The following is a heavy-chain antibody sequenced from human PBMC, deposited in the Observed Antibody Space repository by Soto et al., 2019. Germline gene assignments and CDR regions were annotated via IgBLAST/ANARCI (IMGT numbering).Heavy chain of an antibody. CDR1: CGSIRRGDYY. CDR2: IYYSGST. CDR3: ARERPDGARLDP. Sequence: TLSLTCTVSCGSIRRGDYYWSWIRQPPGKGLEWIGYIYYSGSTYYNPSLKSRFTISVDTSKNQFSLKLSSVTAADTAVYYCARERPDGARLDPWGQGTLVTVSS. D-gene: IGHD6-6*01. J-gene: IGHJ5*02. V-gene: IGHV4-30-4*01.